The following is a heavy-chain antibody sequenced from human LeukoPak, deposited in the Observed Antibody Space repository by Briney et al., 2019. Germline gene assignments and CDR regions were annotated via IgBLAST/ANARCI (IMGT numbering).Heavy chain of an antibody. Sequence: PGRSLRLSCAASGFTFSSYAMHWVRQAPGKGLDYVSGIGSNGDSTYYADSVKGRFTISRDNSKNTLYLQVSSLRAEDTAVYYCLKGNLRGRNWYSPDYWGQGTLVTVSS. CDR2: IGSNGDST. CDR1: GFTFSSYA. CDR3: LKGNLRGRNWYSPDY. V-gene: IGHV3-64D*09. D-gene: IGHD2-21*01. J-gene: IGHJ4*02.